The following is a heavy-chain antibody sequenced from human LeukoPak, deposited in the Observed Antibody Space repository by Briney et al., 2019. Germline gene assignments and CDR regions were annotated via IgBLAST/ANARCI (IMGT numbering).Heavy chain of an antibody. Sequence: ASVKVSCKASGYTFTGYYIHWMRQAPGQGLEWMGWINPNSGVTNYAQKLQGRVTMTTDTSTSTAYMELRSLRSDDTAVYYCARVEGPIVGATNLNYWGQGTLVTVSS. CDR3: ARVEGPIVGATNLNY. V-gene: IGHV1-2*02. D-gene: IGHD1-26*01. CDR2: INPNSGVT. J-gene: IGHJ4*02. CDR1: GYTFTGYY.